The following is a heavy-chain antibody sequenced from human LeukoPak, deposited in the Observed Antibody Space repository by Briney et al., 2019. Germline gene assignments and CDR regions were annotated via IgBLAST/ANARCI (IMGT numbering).Heavy chain of an antibody. CDR1: GGSTSSYY. CDR3: AREISTVTTRSFDY. V-gene: IGHV4-4*07. Sequence: ASETLSLTCTVSGGSTSSYYWSWIRQPAGRGLEWIGRINTGGNSNYNPSLKSRLTMSLDTSKSQFSLQLSSVTAADTAVYYCAREISTVTTRSFDYWGQGILVTVSS. J-gene: IGHJ4*02. D-gene: IGHD4-17*01. CDR2: INTGGNS.